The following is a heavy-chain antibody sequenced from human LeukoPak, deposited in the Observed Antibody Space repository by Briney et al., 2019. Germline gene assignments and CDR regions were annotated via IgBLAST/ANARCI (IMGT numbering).Heavy chain of an antibody. CDR2: IYTSGST. Sequence: SEXXSLTCTVSGGSISSGSYYWRWIRQPAGKGLEWIGRIYTSGSTNYNPSLKSRVTISVDTSKNQFSLKLSSVTAADTAVYYCARFRRYCSSTSCYDLGYYYYYMDVWGKGTTVTVSS. D-gene: IGHD2-2*01. V-gene: IGHV4-61*02. J-gene: IGHJ6*03. CDR3: ARFRRYCSSTSCYDLGYYYYYMDV. CDR1: GGSISSGSYY.